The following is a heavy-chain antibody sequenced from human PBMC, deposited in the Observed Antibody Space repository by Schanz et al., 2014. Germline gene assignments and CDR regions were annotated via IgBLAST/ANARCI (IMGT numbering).Heavy chain of an antibody. D-gene: IGHD4-17*01. CDR3: ARDPYGKNSGDFDY. V-gene: IGHV1-2*06. CDR2: INPNSGAA. J-gene: IGHJ4*02. Sequence: QVHLVQSGAEVKKPGASVKVSCKASGYTFTFTTYGISWVRQAPGQGLEWMGRINPNSGAANYAQKFQGRVTMTRDTSISTAYMELSGLTSDDTAVYFCARDPYGKNSGDFDYWGQGTLVTVSS. CDR1: GYTFTFTTYG.